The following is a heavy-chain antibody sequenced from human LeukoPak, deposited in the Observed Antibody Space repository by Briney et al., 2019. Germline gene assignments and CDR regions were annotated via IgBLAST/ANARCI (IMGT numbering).Heavy chain of an antibody. Sequence: GGSLRLSCAASGFTFSNYAMSWVRQAPGKGLEWVSGISGSGANSYYADSVKGRFTISRDNSKNTLHLQMNSLSADDTAVYYCARALSQQLIRYSQDWGQGTLVTVSS. D-gene: IGHD1-1*01. CDR1: GFTFSNYA. CDR3: ARALSQQLIRYSQD. J-gene: IGHJ1*01. V-gene: IGHV3-23*01. CDR2: ISGSGANS.